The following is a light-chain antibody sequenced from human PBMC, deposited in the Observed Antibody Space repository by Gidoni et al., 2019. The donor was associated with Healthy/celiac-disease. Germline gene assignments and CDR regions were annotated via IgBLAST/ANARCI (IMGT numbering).Light chain of an antibody. Sequence: HPPATLSLSPGERATLSCRASQSVSSYLAWYQQKPGQAPRLLIYGASTRATGIPARFSGSGSGTEFTLTISSLQSEDFAVYYCQQYNNWPLTFGQGTKVEIK. CDR3: QQYNNWPLT. J-gene: IGKJ1*01. V-gene: IGKV3-15*01. CDR1: QSVSSY. CDR2: GAS.